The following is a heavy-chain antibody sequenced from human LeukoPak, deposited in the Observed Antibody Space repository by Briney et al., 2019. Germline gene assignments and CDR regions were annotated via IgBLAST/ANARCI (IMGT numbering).Heavy chain of an antibody. Sequence: GGSLRLSCVASGFTFSSYWMHRVRQAPGKGLVWVSRINSDGSSTSYADSVKGRFTISRGNAKNTLYLQMNSLRAEDTAVYYCARGGGNDYGDYWGQGTLVTVSS. CDR3: ARGGGNDYGDY. CDR2: INSDGSST. CDR1: GFTFSSYW. J-gene: IGHJ4*02. V-gene: IGHV3-74*01.